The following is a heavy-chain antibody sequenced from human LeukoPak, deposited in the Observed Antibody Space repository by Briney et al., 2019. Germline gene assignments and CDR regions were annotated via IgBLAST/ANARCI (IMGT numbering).Heavy chain of an antibody. J-gene: IGHJ4*02. CDR1: GSSISSYY. CDR2: IYYSGST. V-gene: IGHV4-59*01. CDR3: ARGALRGYSYVPYFDY. Sequence: SETLSLTCTVSGSSISSYYWSWIRQPQGKGLEWIGYIYYSGSTNYNPSLKSRVTISVDTSKNQFSLKLSTVSAADTGVYYCARGALRGYSYVPYFDYWGQGTLVTVSS. D-gene: IGHD5-18*01.